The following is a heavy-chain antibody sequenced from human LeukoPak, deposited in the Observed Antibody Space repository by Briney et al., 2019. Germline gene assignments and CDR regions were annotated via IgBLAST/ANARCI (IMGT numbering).Heavy chain of an antibody. CDR3: ARWLAFSSYGPYAFDI. Sequence: ASVKVSCKASGYTFTSYDINWVRRATGQGLEWMGWMNPNSGNTGYAQKFQGRVTMTRDTSISTAYMELIRLISDDTAVYYCARWLAFSSYGPYAFDIWGQGTMVTVSS. J-gene: IGHJ3*02. CDR2: MNPNSGNT. CDR1: GYTFTSYD. V-gene: IGHV1-8*01. D-gene: IGHD5-18*01.